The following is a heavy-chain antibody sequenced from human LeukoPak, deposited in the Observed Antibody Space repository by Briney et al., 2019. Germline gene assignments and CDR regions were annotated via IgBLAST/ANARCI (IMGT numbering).Heavy chain of an antibody. V-gene: IGHV1-69*05. D-gene: IGHD3-10*01. CDR3: ARDPETYYYGSGISFDY. CDR2: VIPIFGTA. J-gene: IGHJ4*02. CDR1: GGTFSSYA. Sequence: SVKVSCKASGGTFSSYAISWVRQAPGQGLEWMGRVIPIFGTANYAQKFQGRVTITTDESTSTAYMELSSLRSEDTAVYYCARDPETYYYGSGISFDYWGQGTLVTVSS.